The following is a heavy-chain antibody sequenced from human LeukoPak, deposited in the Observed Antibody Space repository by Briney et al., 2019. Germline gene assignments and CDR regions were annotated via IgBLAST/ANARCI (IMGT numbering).Heavy chain of an antibody. V-gene: IGHV3-30-3*01. CDR2: ISYDGSNK. Sequence: PGRSLRLSCAASGFTFSSYAMHWVRQAPGKGLEWVAVISYDGSNKYYADFVKGRFTISRDNSKNTLYLQMNSLRAEDTAVYYCARDYCSGGSCYSGFFDYWGQGTLVTVSS. D-gene: IGHD2-15*01. CDR1: GFTFSSYA. CDR3: ARDYCSGGSCYSGFFDY. J-gene: IGHJ4*02.